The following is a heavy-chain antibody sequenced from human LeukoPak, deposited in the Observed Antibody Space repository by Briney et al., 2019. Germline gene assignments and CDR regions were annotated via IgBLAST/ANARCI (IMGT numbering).Heavy chain of an antibody. CDR1: GFTFSSYA. D-gene: IGHD3-22*01. Sequence: GGSLRLSCSASGFTFSSYAMHWVRQAPGKGLEYVSAISSNGGSTYYADSVKGRFTISRDNSKNTLYLQMNSLRAEDTAVYYCANTGIYYDSSGYDYWGQGTLVTVSS. V-gene: IGHV3-64*04. J-gene: IGHJ4*02. CDR2: ISSNGGST. CDR3: ANTGIYYDSSGYDY.